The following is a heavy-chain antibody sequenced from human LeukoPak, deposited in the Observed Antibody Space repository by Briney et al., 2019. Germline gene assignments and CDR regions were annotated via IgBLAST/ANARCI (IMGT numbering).Heavy chain of an antibody. D-gene: IGHD3-22*01. V-gene: IGHV1-69*13. Sequence: VASVKVSCKASGGTFSSYSISWVRQAPGQGLEWMGGIIPIFGTANYAQKFQGRVTITADESTSTAYMELSSLRSEDTAVYYCARGLYYYDSSGYYDFDYWGQGTLVTVSS. J-gene: IGHJ4*02. CDR3: ARGLYYYDSSGYYDFDY. CDR1: GGTFSSYS. CDR2: IIPIFGTA.